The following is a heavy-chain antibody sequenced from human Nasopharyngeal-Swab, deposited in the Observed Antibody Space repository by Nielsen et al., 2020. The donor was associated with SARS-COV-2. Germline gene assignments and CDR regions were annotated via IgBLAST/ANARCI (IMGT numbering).Heavy chain of an antibody. Sequence: WVRQAPGQGLEWMGIINPSGGSTSYAQKFQGRVTMTRDTSTSTVYMELSSLRSEDTAVYYCARGAGATMAGNFDYWGQGTLVNVSS. D-gene: IGHD5-12*01. V-gene: IGHV1-46*01. CDR3: ARGAGATMAGNFDY. CDR2: INPSGGST. J-gene: IGHJ4*02.